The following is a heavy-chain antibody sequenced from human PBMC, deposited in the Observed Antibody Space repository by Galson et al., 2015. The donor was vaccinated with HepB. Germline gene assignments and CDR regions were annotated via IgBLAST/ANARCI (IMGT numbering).Heavy chain of an antibody. J-gene: IGHJ6*03. Sequence: SLRLSCAASGFTFSSYGMHWVRQAPGKGLEWVAVISYDGSNKYYADSVKGRFTISRDNSKNTLYLQMNSLRAEDTAVYYCAKDQGIQLWIDYYYMDVWGKGTTVTVSS. CDR3: AKDQGIQLWIDYYYMDV. V-gene: IGHV3-30*18. CDR2: ISYDGSNK. D-gene: IGHD5-18*01. CDR1: GFTFSSYG.